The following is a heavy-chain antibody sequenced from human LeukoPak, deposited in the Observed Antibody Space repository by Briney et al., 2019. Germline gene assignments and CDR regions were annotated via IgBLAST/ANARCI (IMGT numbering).Heavy chain of an antibody. V-gene: IGHV3-23*01. CDR2: ISGSGDTT. J-gene: IGHJ4*02. Sequence: PGGSLRLSCAASRFTFSNYGMSWVRQAPGKGLEWVSAISGSGDTTYYADSVKGRFTISRDNSRNTLYLQMNSLRAEDTAVYYCARDWRELHLPKYADYWGQGTLVTVSS. CDR3: ARDWRELHLPKYADY. D-gene: IGHD1-26*01. CDR1: RFTFSNYG.